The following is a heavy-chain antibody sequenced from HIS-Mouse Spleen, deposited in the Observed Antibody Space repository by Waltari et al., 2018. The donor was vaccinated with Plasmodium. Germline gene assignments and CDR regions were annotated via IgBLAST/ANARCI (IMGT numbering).Heavy chain of an antibody. V-gene: IGHV3-7*01. J-gene: IGHJ2*01. Sequence: EVQLVESGGGLVQPGGSLSLSCTGSGLPFSGYCMSGVHRAPGKGVEWVANIKQDGSEKYYVDSVKGRFTISRDNAKNSLYLQMNSLRAEDTAVYYCAREFGTGNWYFDLWGRGTLVTVSS. D-gene: IGHD7-27*01. CDR3: AREFGTGNWYFDL. CDR1: GLPFSGYC. CDR2: IKQDGSEK.